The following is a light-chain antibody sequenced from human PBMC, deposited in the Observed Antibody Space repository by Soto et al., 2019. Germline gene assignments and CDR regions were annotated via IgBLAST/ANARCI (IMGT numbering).Light chain of an antibody. J-gene: IGKJ4*01. CDR2: AAS. CDR1: QGISSY. CDR3: QQLNSYPFLT. Sequence: DLQLTQSPSFLSASVGDRVTITCRASQGISSYLAWYQQKPGKAPKLLIYAASTLQIGVPSRFSGSGSGTEFTLTISSLQPEDFATYYCQQLNSYPFLTFGGGTKVEIK. V-gene: IGKV1-9*01.